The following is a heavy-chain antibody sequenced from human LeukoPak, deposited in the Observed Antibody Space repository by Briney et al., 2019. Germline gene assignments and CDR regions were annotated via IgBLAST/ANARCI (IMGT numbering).Heavy chain of an antibody. D-gene: IGHD6-25*01. CDR2: IKQDGSEK. CDR1: GFTFSSYW. J-gene: IGHJ6*03. V-gene: IGHV3-7*01. Sequence: GGSLRLSCAASGFTFSSYWMSWVRQAPGKGLEWVANIKQDGSEKYYVDSVKGRFTISRDNAKNSLYLQMNSLRAEDTAVYYCAREGKVWYSSEATYYMDVWGKGTTLSVS. CDR3: AREGKVWYSSEATYYMDV.